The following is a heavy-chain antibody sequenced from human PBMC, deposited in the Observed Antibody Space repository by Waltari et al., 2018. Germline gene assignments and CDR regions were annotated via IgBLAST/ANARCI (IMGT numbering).Heavy chain of an antibody. CDR1: GFTFKNDW. D-gene: IGHD1-26*01. CDR3: TIPSGTYDDY. J-gene: IGHJ4*02. CDR2: SRSQSDGGTI. Sequence: EVRLVESGGCLLEPGESLTISCEGSGFTFKNDWMSWVRQATGRGLEWVGRSRSQSDGGTIEDDESVKDRFVISRDESKDTVFLEMKSLKTEDTGVYYCTIPSGTYDDYWGQGTLVTVSS. V-gene: IGHV3-15*05.